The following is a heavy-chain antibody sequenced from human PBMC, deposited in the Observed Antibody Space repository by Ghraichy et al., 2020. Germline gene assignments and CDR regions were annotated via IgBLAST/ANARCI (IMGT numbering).Heavy chain of an antibody. Sequence: SETPSLTCAVYGGSFSGYYWSWIRQPPGKGLEWIGEINHSGSTNYNPSLKSRVTISVDTSKNQFSLKLSSVTAADTAVYYCARGSPQLRVFDYWGQGTLVTVSS. V-gene: IGHV4-34*01. D-gene: IGHD4-17*01. CDR3: ARGSPQLRVFDY. J-gene: IGHJ4*02. CDR1: GGSFSGYY. CDR2: INHSGST.